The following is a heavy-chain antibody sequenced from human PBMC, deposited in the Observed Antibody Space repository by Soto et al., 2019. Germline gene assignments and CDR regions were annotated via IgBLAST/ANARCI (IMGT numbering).Heavy chain of an antibody. V-gene: IGHV4-30-2*01. J-gene: IGHJ4*02. CDR2: IYHSGST. D-gene: IGHD3-16*01. CDR1: GGSISSGGYS. CDR3: ARDRIGYFDY. Sequence: SETLSLPCAVSGGSISSGGYSWSWIRQPPGKGLEWIGYIYHSGSTYYNPSLKSRVTISVDRSKNQFSLKLSSVTAADTAVYYCARDRIGYFDYWGQGTLVTVSS.